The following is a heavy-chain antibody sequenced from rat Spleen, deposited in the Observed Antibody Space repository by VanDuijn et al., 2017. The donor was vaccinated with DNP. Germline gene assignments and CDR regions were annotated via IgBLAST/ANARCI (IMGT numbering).Heavy chain of an antibody. D-gene: IGHD1-5*01. Sequence: EVQLQESGPGLVKPSQSLSLTCSVTGYSITSSYRWNWIRKFPGNKLEWMGSVNSAGTTNYNPSLKSRISITRDTSKNQFFLQLNSVSPEDTATYYCARAKDRYNPLDDWGQGVMVTVSS. CDR1: GYSITSSYR. V-gene: IGHV3-3*01. CDR2: VNSAGTT. J-gene: IGHJ2*01. CDR3: ARAKDRYNPLDD.